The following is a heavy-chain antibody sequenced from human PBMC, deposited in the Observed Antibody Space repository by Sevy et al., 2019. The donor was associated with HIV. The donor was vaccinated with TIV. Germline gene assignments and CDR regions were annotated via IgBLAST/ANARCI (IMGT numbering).Heavy chain of an antibody. CDR1: GFTFSNAW. D-gene: IGHD6-6*01. J-gene: IGHJ4*02. Sequence: GGSLRLSCAASGFTFSNAWMSWVRQAPGKGLEWVGRIKSKTDGGTTDYAEPVKGRFTNSRDDSKNTLYLQMNSLKTEDTAVYYCTTEYSSSYYFDYWGQGTLVTVSS. V-gene: IGHV3-15*01. CDR2: IKSKTDGGTT. CDR3: TTEYSSSYYFDY.